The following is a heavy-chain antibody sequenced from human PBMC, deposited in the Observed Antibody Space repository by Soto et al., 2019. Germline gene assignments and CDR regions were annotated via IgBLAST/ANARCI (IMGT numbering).Heavy chain of an antibody. V-gene: IGHV3-21*01. CDR1: AFAYSTYS. CDR3: VRCAVNCHPYGMDV. CDR2: ISGDSHYI. D-gene: IGHD2-15*01. J-gene: IGHJ6*02. Sequence: PGGSLRLTGADSAFAYSTYSMTGGRPTPGRCLEWVSSISGDSHYIFYADSVKGRFTISRDNAKNSLYLQMNSLSAEDTAVYYCVRCAVNCHPYGMDVWGQGDTVIVYS.